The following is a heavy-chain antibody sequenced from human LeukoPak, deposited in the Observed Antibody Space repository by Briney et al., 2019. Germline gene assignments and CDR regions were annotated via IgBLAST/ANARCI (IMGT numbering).Heavy chain of an antibody. CDR3: ARGVRIAVAGYIDC. V-gene: IGHV3-30*04. CDR2: ISYDGSNK. J-gene: IGHJ4*02. D-gene: IGHD6-19*01. CDR1: GFTFSSYA. Sequence: GGSLRLSCAASGFTFSSYAMHWVRRASSKGLEWVAAISYDGSNKKYADSVKGRFTISRDNSKNTLYLQMNSLRSDDTAVYYCARGVRIAVAGYIDCWGQGTLVTVSS.